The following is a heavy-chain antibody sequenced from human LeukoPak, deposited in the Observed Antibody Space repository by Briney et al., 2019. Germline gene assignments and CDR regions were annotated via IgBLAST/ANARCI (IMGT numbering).Heavy chain of an antibody. CDR1: GYTFTSYY. CDR2: INPSGGST. J-gene: IGHJ4*02. Sequence: ASVKVSCKASGYTFTSYYMHWVRQAPGQGLEWMGIINPSGGSTSYAQKFQGRVTMTRDTSTRTVYMELSNLRSEDTAVNYCARDGSYYDSSGYHLDYWGQGTLVTVSS. CDR3: ARDGSYYDSSGYHLDY. V-gene: IGHV1-46*01. D-gene: IGHD3-22*01.